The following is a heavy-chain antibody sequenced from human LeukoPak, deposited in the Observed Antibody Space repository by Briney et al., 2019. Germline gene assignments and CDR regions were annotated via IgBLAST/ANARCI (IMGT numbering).Heavy chain of an antibody. CDR2: INPSGGST. Sequence: ASVKVSCKASGYTFTSYYMHWVRQAPGQGLEWMGIINPSGGSTSYAQKFQGRVTMTRDTSTSTVYMELSSLRSEDTAVYYCARGRIYYGSGPNWFDPWGQGTLVTVSS. V-gene: IGHV1-46*01. CDR3: ARGRIYYGSGPNWFDP. J-gene: IGHJ5*02. CDR1: GYTFTSYY. D-gene: IGHD3-10*01.